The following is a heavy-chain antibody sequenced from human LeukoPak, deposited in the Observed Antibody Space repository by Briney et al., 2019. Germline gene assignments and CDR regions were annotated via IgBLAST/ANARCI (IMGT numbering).Heavy chain of an antibody. Sequence: SETLSLTCTVSGGSISSYYWSWIRQPPGKGLEWIGYIYYSGSTNYNPSLKSRATISVDTSKNQFSLKLSSVTAADTAVYYCARVFTIFGVVSYYFDYWGQGTLVTVSS. CDR1: GGSISSYY. V-gene: IGHV4-59*01. J-gene: IGHJ4*02. CDR2: IYYSGST. CDR3: ARVFTIFGVVSYYFDY. D-gene: IGHD3-3*01.